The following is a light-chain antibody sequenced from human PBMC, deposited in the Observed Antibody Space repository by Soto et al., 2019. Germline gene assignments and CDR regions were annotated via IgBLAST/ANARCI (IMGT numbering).Light chain of an antibody. CDR3: AAWHEALNGHV. V-gene: IGLV1-44*01. CDR1: SSNIGSST. J-gene: IGLJ1*01. Sequence: QSVLTQPPSASGTPGQRVTISCSGRSSNIGSSTVHWFQQLPGTAPKLLIHRSDQRPSGVPDRFSGSKSGTSASLAISGLQSEDEADYYCAAWHEALNGHVFGTGTKLTVL. CDR2: RSD.